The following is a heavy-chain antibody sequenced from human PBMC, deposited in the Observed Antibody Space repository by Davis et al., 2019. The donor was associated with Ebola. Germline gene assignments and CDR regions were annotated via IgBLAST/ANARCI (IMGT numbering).Heavy chain of an antibody. CDR2: ISGSGGST. V-gene: IGHV3-23*01. J-gene: IGHJ4*02. CDR1: GFTFSSYA. Sequence: GESLRLSCAASGFTFSSYAMSWVRQAPGKGLEWVSAISGSGGSTYYADSVKGRFTISRDNSKNTLYLQMNSLKTEDTAVYYCTSTGPSTDIDYWGQGTLVTVSS. CDR3: TSTGPSTDIDY. D-gene: IGHD3-3*02.